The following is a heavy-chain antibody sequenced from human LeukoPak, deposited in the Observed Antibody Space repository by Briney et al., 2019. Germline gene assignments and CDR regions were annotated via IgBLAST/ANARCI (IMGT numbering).Heavy chain of an antibody. V-gene: IGHV3-7*01. CDR2: IKQDGSEE. J-gene: IGHJ4*02. CDR1: GVNFSSYW. CDR3: ARDGVIALDY. D-gene: IGHD3-10*01. Sequence: QPGGSLRLSCAVSGVNFSSYWMSWVRQAPGKGLEWVANIKQDGSEEYYVDSVKGRFTISTDNAKNSLYLQMNSLRAEDTAVYYCARDGVIALDYWGQGTLVTVSS.